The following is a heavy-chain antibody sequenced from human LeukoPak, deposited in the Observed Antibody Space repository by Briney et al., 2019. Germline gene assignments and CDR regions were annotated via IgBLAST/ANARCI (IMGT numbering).Heavy chain of an antibody. CDR2: IWYDGSNK. V-gene: IGHV3-33*06. J-gene: IGHJ4*02. D-gene: IGHD1-1*01. CDR3: AKAANNNWYSPFDY. CDR1: GFTFSSYG. Sequence: GGSLRLSCAASGFTFSSYGMHWVRQAPGKGLEWVAVIWYDGSNKYYADSVKGRFTISRDNSKKTVYLQMNSLRAEDTALYYCAKAANNNWYSPFDYWGQGTLVTVSS.